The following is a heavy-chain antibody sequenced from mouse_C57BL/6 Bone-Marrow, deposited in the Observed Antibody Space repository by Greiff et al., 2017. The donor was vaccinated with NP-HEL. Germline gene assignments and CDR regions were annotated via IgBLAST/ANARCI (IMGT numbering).Heavy chain of an antibody. D-gene: IGHD3-3*01. V-gene: IGHV1-69*01. CDR1: GYTFTSYW. CDR3: ARSRDRAY. Sequence: QVQLQQSGAELVMPGASVKLSCKASGYTFTSYWMHWVKQRPGQGLEWIGEIDPSDSYTNYNQKFKGKSTLTVDKSSSTAYMQLSSLTSEDSAVYYCARSRDRAYWGQGTLVTVSA. CDR2: IDPSDSYT. J-gene: IGHJ3*01.